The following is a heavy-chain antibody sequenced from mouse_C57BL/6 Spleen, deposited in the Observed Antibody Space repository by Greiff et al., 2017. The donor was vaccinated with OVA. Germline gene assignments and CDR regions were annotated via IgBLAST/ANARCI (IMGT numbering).Heavy chain of an antibody. D-gene: IGHD2-3*01. V-gene: IGHV1-15*01. CDR2: IDPETGGT. Sequence: QVQLQQSGAELVRPGASVTLSCKASGYTFTDYEMHWVKQTPVHGLEWIGAIDPETGGTAYNQKFKGKAILTADKSSSTAYMELRSLTSEDSAVYYCTRWWLLLYWYFDVWGTGTTVTVSS. J-gene: IGHJ1*03. CDR3: TRWWLLLYWYFDV. CDR1: GYTFTDYE.